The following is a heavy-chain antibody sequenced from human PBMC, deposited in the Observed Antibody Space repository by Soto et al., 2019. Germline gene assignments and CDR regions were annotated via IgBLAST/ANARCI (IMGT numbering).Heavy chain of an antibody. CDR2: IGTAGDT. V-gene: IGHV3-13*01. CDR3: ARDRVLDYGVTYYGMDV. Sequence: GGSLRLSCAASGFTFSSYDMHWVRQATGKGLEWVSAIGTAGDTYYPGSVKGRFTISRENAKNSLYLQMNSLRAEDTAVYYCARDRVLDYGVTYYGMDVWGQGTTVTV. D-gene: IGHD4-17*01. CDR1: GFTFSSYD. J-gene: IGHJ6*02.